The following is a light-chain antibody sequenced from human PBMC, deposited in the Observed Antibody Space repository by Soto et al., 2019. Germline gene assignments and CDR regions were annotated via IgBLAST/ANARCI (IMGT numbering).Light chain of an antibody. Sequence: IQMTQSPSSLSASVGDRVTITCRASQDINIYLNWYQQKLGKAPKLLIYAASSFQRAVPSRFSGSGSGTEFTLTISSLQSEDFATYFCQQTYNTPQTFGQGTKVEIK. CDR1: QDINIY. J-gene: IGKJ1*01. CDR3: QQTYNTPQT. CDR2: AAS. V-gene: IGKV1-39*01.